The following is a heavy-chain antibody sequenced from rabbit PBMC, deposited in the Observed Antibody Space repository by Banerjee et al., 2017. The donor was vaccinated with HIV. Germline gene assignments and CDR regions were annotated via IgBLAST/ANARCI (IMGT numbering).Heavy chain of an antibody. V-gene: IGHV1S45*01. CDR3: ARDERDAAHGGYGYGGFDL. Sequence: QEQLEESGGDLVKPEGSLTLTCTASGFSFNNNYVMCWVRQAPGKGLEWIACIGTGSGTTYYATWAKGRFTISKTSSTTVTLQMTSLTAADTATYFCARDERDAAHGGYGYGGFDLWGQGTLVTVS. CDR2: IGTGSGTT. D-gene: IGHD6-1*01. J-gene: IGHJ4*01. CDR1: GFSFNNNYV.